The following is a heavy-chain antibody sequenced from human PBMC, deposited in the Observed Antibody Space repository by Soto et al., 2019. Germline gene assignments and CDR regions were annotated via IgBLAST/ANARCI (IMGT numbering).Heavy chain of an antibody. D-gene: IGHD3-22*01. CDR1: GFTFSSYG. CDR2: ISYDGSNK. J-gene: IGHJ4*02. V-gene: IGHV3-30*18. CDR3: AKLIVPDYYDSSGYPHIDY. Sequence: GGSLRLSCAASGFTFSSYGMHWVRQAPGKGLEWVAVISYDGSNKYYADSVKGRFTISRDNSKNTLYLQMNSLRAEDTAVYYCAKLIVPDYYDSSGYPHIDYWGQGTLVTVSS.